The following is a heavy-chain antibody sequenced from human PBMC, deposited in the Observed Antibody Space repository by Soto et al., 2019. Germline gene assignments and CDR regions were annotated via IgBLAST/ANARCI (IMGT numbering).Heavy chain of an antibody. D-gene: IGHD6-13*01. J-gene: IGHJ5*02. CDR3: AKDPAVAAAGTDWFDP. CDR2: ISGSGGST. CDR1: GFTFSSYA. V-gene: IGHV3-23*01. Sequence: PGGSLRLSCAASGFTFSSYAMSWVRQAPGKGLEWVSAISGSGGSTYYADSVKGRFTISRDNSKNTLYLQMNSLRAEDTAVYYCAKDPAVAAAGTDWFDPWGQGTLVTVSS.